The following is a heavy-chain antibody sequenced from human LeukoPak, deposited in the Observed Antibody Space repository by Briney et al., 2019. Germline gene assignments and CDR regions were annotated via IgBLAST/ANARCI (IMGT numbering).Heavy chain of an antibody. V-gene: IGHV3-21*01. Sequence: GGSLRLSCAASGFTFSSYEMNWVRQAPGKGLEWVSSISSSSSYIYYADSVKGRFTISRDNAKNSLYLQMNSLRAEDTAVYYCARDRVVGATSHPLDYWGQGTLVTVSS. D-gene: IGHD1-26*01. J-gene: IGHJ4*02. CDR3: ARDRVVGATSHPLDY. CDR2: ISSSSSYI. CDR1: GFTFSSYE.